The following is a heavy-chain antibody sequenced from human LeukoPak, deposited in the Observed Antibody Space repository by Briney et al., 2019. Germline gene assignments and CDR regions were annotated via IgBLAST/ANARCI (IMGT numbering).Heavy chain of an antibody. D-gene: IGHD6-13*01. CDR3: AREGIAAAGLDY. CDR1: GGSISSYY. J-gene: IGHJ4*02. CDR2: IYYSGST. V-gene: IGHV4-59*01. Sequence: PSETLSLTCTVPGGSISSYYWSWIRQPPGKGLEWIGYIYYSGSTNYNPSLKSRVTISVDTSKNQFSLKLSSVTAADTAVYYCAREGIAAAGLDYWGQGTLVTVSS.